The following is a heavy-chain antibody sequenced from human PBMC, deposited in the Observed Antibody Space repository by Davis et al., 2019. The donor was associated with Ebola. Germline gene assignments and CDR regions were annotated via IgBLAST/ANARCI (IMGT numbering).Heavy chain of an antibody. Sequence: MPGGSLRLSCTVSGGSISSSSYYWGWIRQPPGKGLEWIGSIYYSGSTYYNPSLKSRVTISVDTSKNQFSLKLSSVTAADTAVYYCARKTRVYYYYGMDVWGKGTTVTVSS. V-gene: IGHV4-39*01. D-gene: IGHD6-13*01. CDR3: ARKTRVYYYYGMDV. CDR1: GGSISSSSYY. J-gene: IGHJ6*04. CDR2: IYYSGST.